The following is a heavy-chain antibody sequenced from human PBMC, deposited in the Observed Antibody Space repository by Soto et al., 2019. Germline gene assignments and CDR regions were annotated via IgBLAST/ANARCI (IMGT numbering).Heavy chain of an antibody. J-gene: IGHJ6*03. D-gene: IGHD4-17*01. CDR3: ARARTLYGDSVLPWGDDYSYYYMDV. Sequence: QVQLVQSGAEVKKPGASVKVSCKASGYTFTSYDINWVRQATGQGLEWMGWMNPNSGNTGYAQKFRGRVSMTRNTSISTAYMELSSLRSDDTAVYYCARARTLYGDSVLPWGDDYSYYYMDVWGTGTTVTVSS. CDR2: MNPNSGNT. V-gene: IGHV1-8*01. CDR1: GYTFTSYD.